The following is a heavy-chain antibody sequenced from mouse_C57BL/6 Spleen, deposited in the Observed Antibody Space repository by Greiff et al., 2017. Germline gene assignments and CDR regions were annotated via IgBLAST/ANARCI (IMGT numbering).Heavy chain of an antibody. CDR2: IYPSDSET. D-gene: IGHD1-1*01. CDR3: ARTYGSSYYAMDY. Sequence: LVRPGSSVKLSCKASGYTFTSYWMDWVKQRPGQGLEWIGNIYPSDSETHYNQKFKDKATLTVDKSSSTAYMQLSSLTSEDSAVYYCARTYGSSYYAMDYWGQGTSVTVSS. CDR1: GYTFTSYW. V-gene: IGHV1-61*01. J-gene: IGHJ4*01.